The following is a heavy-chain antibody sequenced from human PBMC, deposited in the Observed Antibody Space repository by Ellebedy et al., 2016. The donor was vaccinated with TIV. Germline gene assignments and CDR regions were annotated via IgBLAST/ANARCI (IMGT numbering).Heavy chain of an antibody. CDR2: IWSDGSLK. J-gene: IGHJ6*02. CDR3: AREVLGGQGDMDV. D-gene: IGHD3-16*01. V-gene: IGHV3-33*01. Sequence: GGSLRLSCVASGFTFSNYHMHWVRQAPGKGLEWVALIWSDGSLKYYADSVKGRFTLSRDSSNNTLFLQMNSLRADDTALYYCAREVLGGQGDMDVWGQGTAVTVSS. CDR1: GFTFSNYH.